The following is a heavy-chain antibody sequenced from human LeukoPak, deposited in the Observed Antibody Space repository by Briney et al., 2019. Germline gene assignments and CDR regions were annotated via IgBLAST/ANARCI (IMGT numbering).Heavy chain of an antibody. CDR2: INPNSGCT. V-gene: IGHV1-2*07. Sequence: ASVKVSCAVSGYSFTVYYMHWVRQAPGQGLELLGWINPNSGCTNYAHNVQGRVTMTRVTPISTAYMELRRLRSDDPAVYYCARDQGHGRNSWDYWGQGTLVTVSS. CDR3: ARDQGHGRNSWDY. J-gene: IGHJ4*02. D-gene: IGHD4-23*01. CDR1: GYSFTVYY.